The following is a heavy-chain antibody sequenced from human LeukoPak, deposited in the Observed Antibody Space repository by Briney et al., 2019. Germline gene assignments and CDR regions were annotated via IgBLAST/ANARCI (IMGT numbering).Heavy chain of an antibody. Sequence: SPTLSLTRTVAGGSISIGDYYWGWLRQPRGRGLEWIGSIYYSGSTYYNPSLKSRVTISVDTSKNQFSLKLSSVTAAATAVYSCARDPGDLDYGDYYYYYGMDVWGQGTTVTVSS. CDR2: IYYSGST. V-gene: IGHV4-30-4*01. J-gene: IGHJ6*02. CDR3: ARDPGDLDYGDYYYYYGMDV. D-gene: IGHD4-17*01. CDR1: GGSISIGDYY.